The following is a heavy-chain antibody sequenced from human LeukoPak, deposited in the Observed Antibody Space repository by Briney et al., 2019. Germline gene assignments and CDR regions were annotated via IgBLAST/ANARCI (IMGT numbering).Heavy chain of an antibody. CDR3: AKAPTYGDYTFDY. J-gene: IGHJ4*02. V-gene: IGHV3-9*03. Sequence: GRSLRLSCAASGFTFDDYAMHWVRQAPGKGLEWVSGISWNSGSIGYADSVKGRFTISRDNAKNSLYLQMNSLRAEDMALYYCAKAPTYGDYTFDYWGQGTLVTVSS. CDR2: ISWNSGSI. D-gene: IGHD4-17*01. CDR1: GFTFDDYA.